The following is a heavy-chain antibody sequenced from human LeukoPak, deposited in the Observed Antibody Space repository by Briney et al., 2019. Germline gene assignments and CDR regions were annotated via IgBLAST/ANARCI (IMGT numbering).Heavy chain of an antibody. CDR2: INSDGRST. J-gene: IGHJ4*02. CDR3: ARVVDWCSDGSCSFDY. V-gene: IGHV3-74*03. CDR1: GFTLSSHW. Sequence: GGPLRLSCAASGFTLSSHWMHWVRQPPGKGLVWVSQINSDGRSTTYAESVKGRFTISRDNAKNTLYLQMNSLRAEDTAVYYCARVVDWCSDGSCSFDYWGQGTLVTVSS. D-gene: IGHD2-15*01.